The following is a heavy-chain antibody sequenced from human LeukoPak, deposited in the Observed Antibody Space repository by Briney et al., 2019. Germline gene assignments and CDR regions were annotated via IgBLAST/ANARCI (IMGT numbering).Heavy chain of an antibody. V-gene: IGHV3-23*01. CDR1: GFTFSSYG. J-gene: IGHJ4*02. Sequence: GGSLRLSCAASGFTFSSYGMSWVRQAPGKGLEWVSAISGSGGSTYYADSVKGRFTISRDNSKNTLYLQMNSLRAEDTAVYYCAKKLYSIPHYFDYWGQGTLVTVSS. D-gene: IGHD6-13*01. CDR3: AKKLYSIPHYFDY. CDR2: ISGSGGST.